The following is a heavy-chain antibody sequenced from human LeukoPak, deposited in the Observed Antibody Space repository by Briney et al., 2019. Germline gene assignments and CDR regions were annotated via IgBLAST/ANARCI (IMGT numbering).Heavy chain of an antibody. CDR3: ARGPRRFGEFIPRKNIHDYFDV. J-gene: IGHJ2*01. Sequence: SETLSLTCAVHGGSFSGYYWTWIRQTPGKGLEWTGEINHSGATNYNPSPKSPVTISVDTSKNQFSLYLNSVTAADTAVYYCARGPRRFGEFIPRKNIHDYFDVWGRGTLVTVSS. CDR2: INHSGAT. D-gene: IGHD3-10*01. CDR1: GGSFSGYY. V-gene: IGHV4-34*01.